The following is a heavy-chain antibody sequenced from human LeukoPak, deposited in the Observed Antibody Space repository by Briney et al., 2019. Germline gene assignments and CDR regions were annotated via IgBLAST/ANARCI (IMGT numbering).Heavy chain of an antibody. Sequence: PGGSLRLSCAASGFTFSSYAMHWVRQAPGKGLEWVAVISYDGSDKYYADSVKGRFTISRDNSKNTLYLQLDSLRADDTALYYCARDRPIAYWGQGTLVTVSS. J-gene: IGHJ4*02. CDR2: ISYDGSDK. CDR1: GFTFSSYA. V-gene: IGHV3-30-3*01. CDR3: ARDRPIAY.